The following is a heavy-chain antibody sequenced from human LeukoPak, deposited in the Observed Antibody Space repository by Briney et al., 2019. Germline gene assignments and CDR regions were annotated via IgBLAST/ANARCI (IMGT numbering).Heavy chain of an antibody. CDR1: GFTFDDYA. CDR2: ISWNSGSI. CDR3: AKEKGFDSGSHYDY. J-gene: IGHJ4*02. V-gene: IGHV3-9*01. Sequence: GRSLRLSCAASGFTFDDYAMHWVRQAPGKGLEWVSGISWNSGSIGYADSVKGRFTISRDNAKNSLYLQMNSLRAEDTALYYCAKEKGFDSGSHYDYWGQGTLVTVSS. D-gene: IGHD1-26*01.